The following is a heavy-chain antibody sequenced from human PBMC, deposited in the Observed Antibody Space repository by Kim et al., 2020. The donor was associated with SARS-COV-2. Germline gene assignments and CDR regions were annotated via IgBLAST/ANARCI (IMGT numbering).Heavy chain of an antibody. CDR3: AKYSGWYYFDY. V-gene: IGHV3-23*01. J-gene: IGHJ4*02. CDR2: T. Sequence: THYADAVKGRCTISRDNSKNTLYLQMNSLRAEDTAVYYCAKYSGWYYFDYWGQGTLVTVAS. D-gene: IGHD6-19*01.